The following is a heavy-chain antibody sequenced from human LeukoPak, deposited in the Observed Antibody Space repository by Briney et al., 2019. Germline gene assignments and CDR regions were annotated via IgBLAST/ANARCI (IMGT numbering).Heavy chain of an antibody. Sequence: GGSLRLSCTASGFTFGDYAMSWFRQAPGKGLEWVGFIRSKAYGGTTEYAASVKGRFTISRDDSKSIAYLQMNSLKTEDTAVYYCTNSSGWSPQHFDYWGQGTLVTVSS. V-gene: IGHV3-49*03. CDR1: GFTFGDYA. CDR2: IRSKAYGGTT. CDR3: TNSSGWSPQHFDY. J-gene: IGHJ4*02. D-gene: IGHD6-19*01.